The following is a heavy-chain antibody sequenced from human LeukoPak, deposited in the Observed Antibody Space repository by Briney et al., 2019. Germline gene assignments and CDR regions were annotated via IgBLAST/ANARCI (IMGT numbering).Heavy chain of an antibody. CDR2: IIPIFGTA. Sequence: SVKVSCKASGGTFSSYAISWVRQAPGQGLEWMGRIIPIFGTANSTQKFQGRVTTTTDETPSTACMELSSLRSPDTAVYYSARQDIGGVMVPSFDYWAKGTLVTVSS. V-gene: IGHV1-69*05. J-gene: IGHJ4*02. CDR1: GGTFSSYA. D-gene: IGHD3-16*02. CDR3: ARQDIGGVMVPSFDY.